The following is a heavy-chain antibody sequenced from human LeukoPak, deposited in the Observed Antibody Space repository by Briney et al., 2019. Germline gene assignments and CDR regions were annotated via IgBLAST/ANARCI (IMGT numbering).Heavy chain of an antibody. D-gene: IGHD2-2*01. CDR3: ARDRRKCSSTSCYYGMDV. Sequence: PGRSLRLSCAASGFTFSSYWMSWVRQAPGKGLEWVANIKQDGSETYYVDSVKGRFTISRDNAKNSLYLQMNSLRAEDTAVYYCARDRRKCSSTSCYYGMDVWGQGTTVTVSS. J-gene: IGHJ6*02. V-gene: IGHV3-7*04. CDR1: GFTFSSYW. CDR2: IKQDGSET.